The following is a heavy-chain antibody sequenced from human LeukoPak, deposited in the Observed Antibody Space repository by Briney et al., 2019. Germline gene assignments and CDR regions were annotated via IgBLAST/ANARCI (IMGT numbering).Heavy chain of an antibody. D-gene: IGHD1-26*01. Sequence: SDTLSLTCTVSGGSISGHFWSWIRQPPGKGLECIGYVCYSGDTNYSPSFNGRVTISLDTSKSQFSLNLNSVTAADAAVYFCARGGASTRYFGYWGQGTLVTVSS. CDR1: GGSISGHF. CDR3: ARGGASTRYFGY. CDR2: VCYSGDT. J-gene: IGHJ4*02. V-gene: IGHV4-59*07.